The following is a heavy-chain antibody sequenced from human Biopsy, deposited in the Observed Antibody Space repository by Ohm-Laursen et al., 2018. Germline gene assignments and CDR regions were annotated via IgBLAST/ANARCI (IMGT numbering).Heavy chain of an antibody. J-gene: IGHJ5*02. V-gene: IGHV4-61*01. CDR3: AREDYYTWFDP. CDR2: IFYSGNT. Sequence: SETLSLTCTVSGGSINGGSYYWSWFRQAPGKGLEWIWYIFYSGNTHYNPSLKSRVTMSIDTSKNQFSLRLSSVTSADTAVYYCAREDYYTWFDPWGQGTLVTVSS. CDR1: GGSINGGSYY. D-gene: IGHD2/OR15-2a*01.